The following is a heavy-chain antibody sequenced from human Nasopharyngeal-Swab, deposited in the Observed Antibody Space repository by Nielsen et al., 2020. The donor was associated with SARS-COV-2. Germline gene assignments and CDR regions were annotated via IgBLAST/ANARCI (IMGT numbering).Heavy chain of an antibody. V-gene: IGHV4-59*08. Sequence: SGTLSLTCTVSGGSISSYYWTWIRQPPGKGLECIGYISYSGSTNYNPSLKGRVTISVDTSKNQFSLKLSSVTAADTAVYYCTRRTLSSSGYYFDYWGQGTLVTVSS. D-gene: IGHD2-2*01. CDR2: ISYSGST. CDR1: GGSISSYY. J-gene: IGHJ4*02. CDR3: TRRTLSSSGYYFDY.